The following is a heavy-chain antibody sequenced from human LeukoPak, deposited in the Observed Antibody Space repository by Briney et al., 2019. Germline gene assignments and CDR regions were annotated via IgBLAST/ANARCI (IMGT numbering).Heavy chain of an antibody. CDR3: ASEVRGVLTYFDY. D-gene: IGHD3-10*01. CDR2: IYTSGST. J-gene: IGHJ4*02. Sequence: SETLYLTCNVSGGSISSYYWSWIRQPAGKGLEWIGRIYTSGSTNYNPSLKSRVTMSVDTSKNQFSLKLSSVTAADTAVYYCASEVRGVLTYFDYWGQGTLVTVSS. CDR1: GGSISSYY. V-gene: IGHV4-4*07.